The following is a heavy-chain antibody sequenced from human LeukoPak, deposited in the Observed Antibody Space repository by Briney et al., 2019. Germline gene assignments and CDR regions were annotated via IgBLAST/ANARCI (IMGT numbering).Heavy chain of an antibody. J-gene: IGHJ4*02. V-gene: IGHV3-74*01. CDR3: ARDWGGSGPTSHDY. Sequence: GGSLRLSCAASGLTFKTYWMHWVRQAPGRGPVWVSRISSDGSNTRYADSVKGRFTISRDNAKNTLYLQMNSLRAEDTAVYYCARDWGGSGPTSHDYWGQGTLVTVSS. CDR1: GLTFKTYW. D-gene: IGHD3-16*01. CDR2: ISSDGSNT.